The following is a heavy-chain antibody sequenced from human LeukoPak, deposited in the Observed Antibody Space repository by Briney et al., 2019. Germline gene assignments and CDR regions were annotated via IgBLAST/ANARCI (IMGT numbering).Heavy chain of an antibody. Sequence: PGGSLRLSCAASGFTFSSYAMHWVRQAPGKGLEWVAVISYDGSNKYYADPVKGRFTISRDNSKNTLYLQMNSLRAEDTAVCYCAREMYGSGSPSFDYWGQGTLVTVSS. J-gene: IGHJ4*02. CDR1: GFTFSSYA. V-gene: IGHV3-30*04. CDR3: AREMYGSGSPSFDY. D-gene: IGHD3-10*01. CDR2: ISYDGSNK.